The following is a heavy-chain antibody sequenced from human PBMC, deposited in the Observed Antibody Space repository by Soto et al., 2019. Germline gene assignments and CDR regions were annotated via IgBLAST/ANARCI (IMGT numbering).Heavy chain of an antibody. V-gene: IGHV4-61*08. J-gene: IGHJ4*01. CDR2: TYYNGDT. CDR3: ERGPRYIDGWRTFDF. CDR1: DDSFRGADYY. D-gene: IGHD1-26*01. Sequence: PSETLSLTCTVSDDSFRGADYYWSWIRQPLGKGPEWIGYTYYNGDTKYNPALKSRVTMSVDTSKNQFSLRLSSVTAADTAVYFCERGPRYIDGWRTFDFWGRGILVTVYS.